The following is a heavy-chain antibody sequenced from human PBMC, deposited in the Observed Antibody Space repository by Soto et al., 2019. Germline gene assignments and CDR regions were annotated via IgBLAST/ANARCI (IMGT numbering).Heavy chain of an antibody. CDR1: GFTFSDSA. Sequence: GGALRLSCAASGFTFSDSAIHWVRQAPGKGLEWVGRIRSKAKNYVTEYDASVKGRFVISRDDSKNTAYMQMNSLKTEDTAVYYCSGGYLDTALAPGWGQGTLVTVSS. CDR2: IRSKAKNYVT. V-gene: IGHV3-73*01. D-gene: IGHD5-18*01. J-gene: IGHJ4*02. CDR3: SGGYLDTALAPG.